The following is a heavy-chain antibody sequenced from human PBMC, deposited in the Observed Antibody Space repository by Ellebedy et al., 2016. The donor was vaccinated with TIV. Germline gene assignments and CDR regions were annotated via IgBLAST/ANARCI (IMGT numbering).Heavy chain of an antibody. D-gene: IGHD3-9*01. CDR1: EVSWSTYS. CDR2: ISSGGNYA. Sequence: GESLKISXAASEVSWSTYSMTWVRQAPGKGLEWVSSISSGGNYAHYSDSVMGRFTISRDNARDSVYLQMNSLRAEDTALYYCATLREDYNILTGYYRKNFDYWGQGTLVTVSS. CDR3: ATLREDYNILTGYYRKNFDY. J-gene: IGHJ4*02. V-gene: IGHV3-21*06.